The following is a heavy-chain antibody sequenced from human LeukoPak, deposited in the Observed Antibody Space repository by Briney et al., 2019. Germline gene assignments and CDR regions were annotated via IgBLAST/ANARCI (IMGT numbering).Heavy chain of an antibody. V-gene: IGHV3-15*01. J-gene: IGHJ4*02. CDR3: TGRELQYDTHLVY. CDR1: GFTFTNAW. Sequence: GGSLRLSCAASGFTFTNAWMSWVRQAPGEGLEWVGRIKSKTDGGTTDYAAPVEGRFTISRDDSKSTVFLQMNSLKTEDTAVYYCTGRELQYDTHLVYWGQGTLVTVSS. D-gene: IGHD4-11*01. CDR2: IKSKTDGGTT.